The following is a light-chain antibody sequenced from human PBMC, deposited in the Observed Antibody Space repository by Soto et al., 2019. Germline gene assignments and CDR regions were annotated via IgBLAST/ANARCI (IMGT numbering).Light chain of an antibody. CDR2: KTS. J-gene: IGKJ2*01. V-gene: IGKV1-5*03. CDR1: QSIDNW. Sequence: DIQMTQSPSTLSASVGDRVTITCRASQSIDNWLAWYQEKPGKAPKLLIYKTSTLASGVPSRFSGSASGTEFTLTISSLQPYDFATYYCQQYYTMYTFGRGTRLEI. CDR3: QQYYTMYT.